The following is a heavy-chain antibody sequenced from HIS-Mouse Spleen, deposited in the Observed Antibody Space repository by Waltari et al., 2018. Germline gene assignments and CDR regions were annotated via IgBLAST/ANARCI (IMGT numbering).Heavy chain of an antibody. J-gene: IGHJ4*02. CDR1: GGTFSSYA. CDR3: ARAFAQNDFWSGYYFDY. CDR2: IIPIRGIA. D-gene: IGHD3-3*01. Sequence: QVQLVQSGAEVKKPGSSVKVSCKASGGTFSSYAISWVRQAPGQGLEWMGRIIPIRGIANYAQKFQGRVTITADKSTSTAYMELSSLRSEDTAVYYCARAFAQNDFWSGYYFDYWGQGTLVTVSS. V-gene: IGHV1-69*04.